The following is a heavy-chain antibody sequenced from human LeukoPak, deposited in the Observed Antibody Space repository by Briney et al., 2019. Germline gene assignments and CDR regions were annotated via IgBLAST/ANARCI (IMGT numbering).Heavy chain of an antibody. CDR2: ISSSSSYT. D-gene: IGHD2-15*01. Sequence: GGSLRLSCAASGFTFSDYYMSWIRQAPGKGLEWVSYISSSSSYTNYADSVKGRFTISRDNAKNSLYLQMNSLRAEDTAVYYCARSIVVVVAATPEGMDVWGQGTTVTVSS. V-gene: IGHV3-11*06. CDR3: ARSIVVVVAATPEGMDV. J-gene: IGHJ6*02. CDR1: GFTFSDYY.